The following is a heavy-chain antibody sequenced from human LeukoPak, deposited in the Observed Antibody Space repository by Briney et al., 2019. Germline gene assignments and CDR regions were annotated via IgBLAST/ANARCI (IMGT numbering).Heavy chain of an antibody. D-gene: IGHD4-23*01. J-gene: IGHJ4*02. CDR2: ISSSSSTI. Sequence: PGRSLRLSCAASGFTFSSYSMNWVRQAPGKGLEWVSYISSSSSTIYYADSVKGRFTISRDNAKNSLYLQMNSLRDEDTAVYYCARPLSTVADPIDYWGQGTLVTVSS. V-gene: IGHV3-48*02. CDR3: ARPLSTVADPIDY. CDR1: GFTFSSYS.